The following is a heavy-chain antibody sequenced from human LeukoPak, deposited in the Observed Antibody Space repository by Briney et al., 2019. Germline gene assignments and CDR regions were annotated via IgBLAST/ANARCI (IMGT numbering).Heavy chain of an antibody. Sequence: GGSLRLSCTASGFTFGDYAINWVRQAPGKGLEWVGFIRSKDYGVTTEYAASVKDRFIISRDDSKSIAYLQMNSLKTDDTAVYYCTGDWSFDYWGQGTLVTVSS. CDR1: GFTFGDYA. D-gene: IGHD2-8*02. V-gene: IGHV3-49*04. CDR3: TGDWSFDY. J-gene: IGHJ4*02. CDR2: IRSKDYGVTT.